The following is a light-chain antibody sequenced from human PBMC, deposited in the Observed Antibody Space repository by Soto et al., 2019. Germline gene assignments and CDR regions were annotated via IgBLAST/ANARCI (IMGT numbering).Light chain of an antibody. CDR3: SSYTSSSTQV. Sequence: QSALTQPASVSWSPVHSITISCTGTSSDVGGYNYVSWYQQHPGKAPKLMIYDVSNRPSGVTNRFSGSKSGNTASLTISGLQAEDEADYYCSSYTSSSTQVFGGGTQLTVL. CDR2: DVS. V-gene: IGLV2-14*01. CDR1: SSDVGGYNY. J-gene: IGLJ3*02.